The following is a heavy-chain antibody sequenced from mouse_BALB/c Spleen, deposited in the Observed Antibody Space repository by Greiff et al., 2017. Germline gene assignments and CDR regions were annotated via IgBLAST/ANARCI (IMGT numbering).Heavy chain of an antibody. Sequence: VQLQESGPGLVAPSQSLSITCTVSGFSLTSYGVHWVRQPPGKGLEWLGVIWAGGSTNYNSALMSRLSISKDNSKSQVFLKMNSLQTDDTAMYYCARDYYGRDWYFDVWGAGTTVTVSS. J-gene: IGHJ1*01. CDR2: IWAGGST. CDR3: ARDYYGRDWYFDV. CDR1: GFSLTSYG. D-gene: IGHD2-1*01. V-gene: IGHV2-9*02.